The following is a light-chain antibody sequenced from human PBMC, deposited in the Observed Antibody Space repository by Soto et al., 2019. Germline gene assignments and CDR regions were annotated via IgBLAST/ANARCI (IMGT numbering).Light chain of an antibody. Sequence: QSVLTQPPSASGTPGQRVTISCSGSSSNIGTNTVNWYQQITGTAPRLLIYSNNQRPPGVPGRFSGSKSGTSASLAISGLQSEDEADYYCAAWDDGLNGHWVFGGGTKLTVL. V-gene: IGLV1-44*01. CDR2: SNN. J-gene: IGLJ3*02. CDR1: SSNIGTNT. CDR3: AAWDDGLNGHWV.